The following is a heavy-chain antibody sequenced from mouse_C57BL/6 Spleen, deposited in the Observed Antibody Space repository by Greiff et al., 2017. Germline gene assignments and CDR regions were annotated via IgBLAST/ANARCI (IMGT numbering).Heavy chain of an antibody. V-gene: IGHV1-9*01. D-gene: IGHD3-2*02. J-gene: IGHJ4*01. Sequence: QVQLQQSGAELMKPGASVKLSCKATGYTFTGYWIEWVKQRPGHGLEWIGEILPGSGSTNYNEKFKGKATFTADTSSNTAYMQLSSLTTEDSAIYYCARKGVDSAGYDYAMDYWGQGTSVTVSS. CDR1: GYTFTGYW. CDR2: ILPGSGST. CDR3: ARKGVDSAGYDYAMDY.